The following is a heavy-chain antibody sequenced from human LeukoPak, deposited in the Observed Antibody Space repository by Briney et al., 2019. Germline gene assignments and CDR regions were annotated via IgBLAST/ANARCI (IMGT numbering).Heavy chain of an antibody. CDR1: GGSISSYY. CDR2: IYYTGST. J-gene: IGHJ4*02. CDR3: ARVVYGYLYPFDY. V-gene: IGHV4-59*01. Sequence: SETLSPTCTVSGGSISSYYWSWIRQPPGKGLEWIGYIYYTGSTNYNPSLKSRVTISVDTSKNQFSLKLSSVTAADTAVYYCARVVYGYLYPFDYWGQGTLVTVSS. D-gene: IGHD5-18*01.